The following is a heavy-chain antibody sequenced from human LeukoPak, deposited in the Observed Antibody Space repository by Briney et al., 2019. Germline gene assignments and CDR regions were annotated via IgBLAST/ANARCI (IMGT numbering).Heavy chain of an antibody. V-gene: IGHV4-34*01. D-gene: IGHD7-27*01. CDR3: ARVLGTYFDY. CDR1: GGSFSGYY. J-gene: IGHJ4*02. Sequence: PSETLSLTCAVYGGSFSGYYWSWIRQPPGKGLEWIGEINHSGSTNYNPSLKGRVTISVDTSKNQFSLKLSSVTAADTAVYYCARVLGTYFDYWGQGTLITVSS. CDR2: INHSGST.